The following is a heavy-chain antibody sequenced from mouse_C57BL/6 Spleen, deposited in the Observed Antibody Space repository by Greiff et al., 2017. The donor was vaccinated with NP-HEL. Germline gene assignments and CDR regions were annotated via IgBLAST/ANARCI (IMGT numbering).Heavy chain of an antibody. V-gene: IGHV14-3*01. Sequence: EVMLVESVAELVRPGASVKLSCTASGFNIKNTYMHWVKQRPEQGLEWIGRIDPANGNTKYAPKFQGKATITADTSSNTAYLQLSSLTSEDTAIYYCASYYGSSHWYFDVWGTGTTVTVSS. CDR3: ASYYGSSHWYFDV. D-gene: IGHD1-1*01. CDR1: GFNIKNTY. J-gene: IGHJ1*03. CDR2: IDPANGNT.